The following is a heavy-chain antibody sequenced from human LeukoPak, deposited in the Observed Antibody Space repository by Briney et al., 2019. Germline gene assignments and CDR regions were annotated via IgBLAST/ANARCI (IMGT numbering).Heavy chain of an antibody. Sequence: ASVKVSCKAYGYTFTGYYMHWVRQAPGQGLEWMGRINPNSGGTNYAQKFQGRVTMTRDTSISTAYMELSRLGSDDTAVYYCARVWQLVSPTPMGYWGQGTLVTVSS. V-gene: IGHV1-2*06. CDR1: GYTFTGYY. CDR2: INPNSGGT. J-gene: IGHJ4*02. CDR3: ARVWQLVSPTPMGY. D-gene: IGHD6-6*01.